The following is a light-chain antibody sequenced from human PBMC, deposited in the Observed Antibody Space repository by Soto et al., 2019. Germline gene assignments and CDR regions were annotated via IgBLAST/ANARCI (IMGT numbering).Light chain of an antibody. V-gene: IGLV1-44*01. J-gene: IGLJ1*01. CDR1: SSNIGRNT. CDR3: AAWDGSLNGYV. Sequence: QSVLTQPPSASGTPGQRVTISCSGSSSNIGRNTVNWYQQLPGTAPKLLSYSNNQRASGVPDRFSGSKSGTSASLAISGLQSEDEADYYCAAWDGSLNGYVFGTGTKLTVL. CDR2: SNN.